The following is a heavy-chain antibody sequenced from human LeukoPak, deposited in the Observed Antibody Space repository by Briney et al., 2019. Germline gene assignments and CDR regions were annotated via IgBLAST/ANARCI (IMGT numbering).Heavy chain of an antibody. CDR3: ARWIGGFDY. V-gene: IGHV3-7*01. CDR2: IKQDGSES. CDR1: GFTFSSHC. D-gene: IGHD3-10*01. J-gene: IGHJ4*02. Sequence: GGSLRLSCAASGFTFSSHCMNWARQAPGKGLEWVANIKQDGSESYYLDSVEGRFTISRDNAKNSLSLQMNSLRVEDTGVYYCARWIGGFDYWGQGALVTVSS.